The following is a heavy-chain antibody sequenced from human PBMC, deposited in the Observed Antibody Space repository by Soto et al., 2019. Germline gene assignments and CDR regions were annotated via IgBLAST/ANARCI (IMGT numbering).Heavy chain of an antibody. J-gene: IGHJ4*02. CDR3: ARAHYYDSSGYYFDY. CDR1: GGSISSGGYS. V-gene: IGHV4-30-2*01. Sequence: PSETLSLTCAVSGGSISSGGYSWSWIRQPPGKGLEWIGYIYHSGSTYYNPSLKSRVTISVDRSKNQFSLKLSSVTAADTAVYYCARAHYYDSSGYYFDYWGQGTLVTVSS. D-gene: IGHD3-22*01. CDR2: IYHSGST.